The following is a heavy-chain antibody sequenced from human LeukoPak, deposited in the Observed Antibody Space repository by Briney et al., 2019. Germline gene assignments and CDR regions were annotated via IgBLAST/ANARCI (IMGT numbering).Heavy chain of an antibody. CDR1: GFTFDDYG. J-gene: IGHJ6*03. Sequence: PGGSLRLSCAGSGFTFDDYGMSWVRQAPGKGLEWVSGINWNGGSAGYADSVKGRFTISRDNAKNSLYLQMNSLRAEDTALYYCARGYSNYYYYYMDVWGKGTTVTVSS. V-gene: IGHV3-20*04. CDR3: ARGYSNYYYYYMDV. D-gene: IGHD4-11*01. CDR2: INWNGGSA.